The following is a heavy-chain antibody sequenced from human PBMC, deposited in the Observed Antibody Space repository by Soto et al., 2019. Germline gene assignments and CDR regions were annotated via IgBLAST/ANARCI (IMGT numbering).Heavy chain of an antibody. Sequence: PSETLSLPGTLAGGSISSGGYYLTWSRQHPGNGMTRIGHIHYRGCAYCNPALRSRVTISVHTSKRKFCLRRSSVTGASTAVYYRARETPNECSSPNDFDYWGKGSMVTVAS. CDR2: IHYRGCA. V-gene: IGHV4-31*03. CDR3: ARETPNECSSPNDFDY. J-gene: IGHJ4*02. D-gene: IGHD6-6*01. CDR1: GGSISSGGYY.